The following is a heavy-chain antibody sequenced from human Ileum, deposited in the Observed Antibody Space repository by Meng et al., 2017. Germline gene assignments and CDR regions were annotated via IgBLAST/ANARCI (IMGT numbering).Heavy chain of an antibody. Sequence: QVQLQQSGPGLVRPSESLSLTCSVSGGSVSSGSYYWSWIRQSPGKGLDWIGYIYHTGSAHYKSSLWSRVTMSIDTSKNQFSLELKSVTTADTAMYYCTYRLAVSPQDWYFDVWGRGTLVTVSS. V-gene: IGHV4-61*01. CDR2: IYHTGSA. CDR3: TYRLAVSPQDWYFDV. D-gene: IGHD6-19*01. CDR1: GGSVSSGSYY. J-gene: IGHJ2*01.